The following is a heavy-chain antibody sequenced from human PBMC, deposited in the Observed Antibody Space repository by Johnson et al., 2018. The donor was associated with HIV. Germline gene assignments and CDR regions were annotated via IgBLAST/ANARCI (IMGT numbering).Heavy chain of an antibody. CDR1: GFTFSNYA. V-gene: IGHV3-30*14. CDR2: ISYDGSNK. D-gene: IGHD6-6*01. CDR3: ARGSSGSFDL. J-gene: IGHJ3*01. Sequence: QVQLVESGGGVVQPGRSLRLSCPASGFTFSNYAMHWVRQAPGKGLEWVAVISYDGSNKYYTDSVKDRFTISRDSSKNAVYLQMSSLRAEDTALYYCARGSSGSFDLWGRGTMVTVSS.